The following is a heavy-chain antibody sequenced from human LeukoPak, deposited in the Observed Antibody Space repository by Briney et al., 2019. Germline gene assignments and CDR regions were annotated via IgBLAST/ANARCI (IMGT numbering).Heavy chain of an antibody. J-gene: IGHJ3*02. CDR1: GFTVSSNY. CDR2: IYSGGST. D-gene: IGHD3-16*01. CDR3: ARDSFRFGAFDI. V-gene: IGHV3-53*01. Sequence: GGSLRLSCAASGFTVSSNYMSWVRQAPGKGLEWVSVIYSGGSTYYADSVKRRFTISRDNSKNTLYLQMNSLRAEDTAVYYCARDSFRFGAFDIWGQGTMVTVSS.